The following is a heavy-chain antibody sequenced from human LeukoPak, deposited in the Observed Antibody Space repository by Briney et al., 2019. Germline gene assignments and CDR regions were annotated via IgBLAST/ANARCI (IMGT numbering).Heavy chain of an antibody. J-gene: IGHJ4*02. CDR2: MNPNSGDT. CDR3: ARGLGDYYDTSDFYYAVPAH. V-gene: IGHV1-8*01. Sequence: ASVKVSCKASGYTFTTYDITSVRQATGQGLEWMGWMNPNSGDTAYAQTFQGRVAMTRDTSISTAYMELSSLRSEDTAVYYCARGLGDYYDTSDFYYAVPAHWGQGTLVTVSS. D-gene: IGHD3-22*01. CDR1: GYTFTTYD.